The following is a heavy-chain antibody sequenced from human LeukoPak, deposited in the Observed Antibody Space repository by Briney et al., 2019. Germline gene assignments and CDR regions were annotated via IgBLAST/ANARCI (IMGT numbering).Heavy chain of an antibody. CDR2: IHYTGPT. CDR3: ARGVLGPYYFDL. J-gene: IGHJ2*01. CDR1: GGTFRGYY. D-gene: IGHD7-27*01. Sequence: SETLSLTCAVYGGTFRGYYWSWIRQPPGKGLEWIGEIHYTGPTNYKPSLKSRVTISGDPSKNQVSLRVYSVTAADTAVYYCARGVLGPYYFDLWGRGTLVTVSS. V-gene: IGHV4-34*01.